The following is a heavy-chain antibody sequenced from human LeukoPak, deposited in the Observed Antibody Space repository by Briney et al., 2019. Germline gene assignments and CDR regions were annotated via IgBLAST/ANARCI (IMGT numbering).Heavy chain of an antibody. Sequence: GGSLRLSCSASGFVFTIYTMYWVRQAPGKGPEYVSTISGSGNGFSIYYADSVKGRFTISRDDSKSILYLQMNGLRSEDTAVYYCVKDLGRIRGTPDSWGQGTLVTVSS. V-gene: IGHV3-64D*06. CDR3: VKDLGRIRGTPDS. D-gene: IGHD3-16*01. J-gene: IGHJ4*02. CDR2: ISGSGNGFSI. CDR1: GFVFTIYT.